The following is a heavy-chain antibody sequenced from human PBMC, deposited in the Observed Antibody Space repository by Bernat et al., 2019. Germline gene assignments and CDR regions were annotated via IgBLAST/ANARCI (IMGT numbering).Heavy chain of an antibody. CDR3: AKCASSYGNDAFDI. CDR1: GFIFSNYA. D-gene: IGHD5-18*01. CDR2: IRGGGAGI. V-gene: IGHV3-23*01. J-gene: IGHJ3*02. Sequence: EVQLLESGGGLVQPGGSLRLSCAVSGFIFSNYAMSWVRQAPGKGLGWVSYIRGGGAGIIYVDSVKGRFTISRDNSKNTLYLEMNNLRAEDTAVYYCAKCASSYGNDAFDIWGQGTMVTVSS.